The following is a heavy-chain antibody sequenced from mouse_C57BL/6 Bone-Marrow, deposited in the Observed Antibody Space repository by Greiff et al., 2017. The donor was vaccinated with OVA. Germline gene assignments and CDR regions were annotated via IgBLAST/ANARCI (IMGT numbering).Heavy chain of an antibody. CDR1: GISITTGNYR. Sequence: EVKLVESGPGLVKPSQTVFLTCTVTGISITTGNYRWSWIRQFPGNKLEWIGYIYYSGTITYNPSPTSRTTITRDTPKNQFFLEMNSLTAEDTATYYCAREVYYGNWYFDVWGTGTTVTVSS. CDR3: AREVYYGNWYFDV. V-gene: IGHV3-5*01. D-gene: IGHD2-1*01. CDR2: IYYSGTI. J-gene: IGHJ1*03.